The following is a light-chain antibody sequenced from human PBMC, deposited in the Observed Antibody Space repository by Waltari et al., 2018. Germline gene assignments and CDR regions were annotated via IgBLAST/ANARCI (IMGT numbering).Light chain of an antibody. CDR2: WAS. CDR3: QQYYRSRT. V-gene: IGKV4-1*01. Sequence: DIVMTQSPDSLAVSLGERDTIDCKSSQSVFYRSDNKNYLAWYQHKPGQPPKLLFYWASTLESGVPDRFSASGSGTDFTLTINNLQAEDVAVYYCQQYYRSRTFGQGTKVEIK. J-gene: IGKJ1*01. CDR1: QSVFYRSDNKNY.